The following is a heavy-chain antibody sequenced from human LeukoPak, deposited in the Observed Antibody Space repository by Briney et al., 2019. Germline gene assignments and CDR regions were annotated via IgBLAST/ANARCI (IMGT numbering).Heavy chain of an antibody. CDR1: GFTFDDYA. J-gene: IGHJ4*02. V-gene: IGHV3-9*01. D-gene: IGHD6-19*01. Sequence: SLRLSCAVSGFTFDDYAMHWVRQAPGKGLEWVSGINWNSGGVGYADSVKGRFTISRDNAKNSLYLQMNSLRAEDTALYYCARDRVAVAGTPRDWGQGTLVTVSS. CDR2: INWNSGGV. CDR3: ARDRVAVAGTPRD.